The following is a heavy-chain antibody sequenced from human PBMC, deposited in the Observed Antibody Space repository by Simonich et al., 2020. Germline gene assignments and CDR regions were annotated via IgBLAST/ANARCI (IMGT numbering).Heavy chain of an antibody. V-gene: IGHV1-2*02. CDR2: INPHSGGT. D-gene: IGHD6-13*01. CDR1: GYTFTGYY. CDR3: ARDSYSSWYFDL. Sequence: QVQLVQSGAEVKKPGASVKVSCKASGYTFTGYYMHWVRKAPGQGLEGMGWINPHSGGTNYAQKFQGRVTMTRDTSISTAYMELGRLRSDDTAVYYCARDSYSSWYFDLWGRGTLVTVSS. J-gene: IGHJ2*01.